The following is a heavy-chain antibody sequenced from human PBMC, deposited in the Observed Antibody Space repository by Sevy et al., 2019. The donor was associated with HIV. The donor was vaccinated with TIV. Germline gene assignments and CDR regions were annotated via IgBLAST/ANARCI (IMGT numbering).Heavy chain of an antibody. CDR2: INSDGSGT. Sequence: GGSLRLSCAASGFTFSTYWMHWVRQVPGKGLVWVSRINSDGSGTTYAGSVKGRFTISRDNAKNTLYLQMNSLRVEDTADYYCARVNIPAAEWGQGALVTVSS. J-gene: IGHJ4*02. CDR1: GFTFSTYW. CDR3: ARVNIPAAE. V-gene: IGHV3-74*01. D-gene: IGHD6-13*01.